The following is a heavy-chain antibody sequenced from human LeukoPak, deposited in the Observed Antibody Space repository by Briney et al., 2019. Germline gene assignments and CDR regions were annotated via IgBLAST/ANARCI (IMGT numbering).Heavy chain of an antibody. CDR3: ARERVYCSGGSCSRLGNDY. D-gene: IGHD2-15*01. V-gene: IGHV1-69*13. Sequence: SVKVSCKASGGTFSSYAISWVRQAPGQGLEWMGGIIPIFGTANYAQKFQGRVTVTADESTSTAYMELSSLRSEDTAVYYCARERVYCSGGSCSRLGNDYWGQGTLVTVSS. CDR1: GGTFSSYA. J-gene: IGHJ4*02. CDR2: IIPIFGTA.